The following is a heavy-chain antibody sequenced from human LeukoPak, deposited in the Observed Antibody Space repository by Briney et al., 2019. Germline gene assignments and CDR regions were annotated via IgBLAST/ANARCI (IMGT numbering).Heavy chain of an antibody. Sequence: SCKASGGTFSSYAMHWVRQAPGKGLEWVAVIAYDGSHIYYADSVKGRFTISRDNSKSTLYLQMNSLRAEDTAVYYCARKDSGRYINPFDYWGQGTLVTVSS. CDR1: GGTFSSYA. D-gene: IGHD3-10*01. CDR2: IAYDGSHI. CDR3: ARKDSGRYINPFDY. J-gene: IGHJ4*02. V-gene: IGHV3-30*04.